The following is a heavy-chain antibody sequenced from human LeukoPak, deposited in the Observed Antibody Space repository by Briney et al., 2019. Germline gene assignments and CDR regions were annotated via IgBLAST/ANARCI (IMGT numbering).Heavy chain of an antibody. J-gene: IGHJ3*02. CDR1: GFTFTTYA. D-gene: IGHD2-15*01. V-gene: IGHV3-11*01. Sequence: AGGSLRLSCAASGFTFTTYAMSWIRQAPGKGLEWVSYISSSGSTIYYADSVKGRFTISRDNAKNSLYLQMNSLRAEDTAVYYCARSSGGSGIHAFDIWGQGTMVTVSS. CDR2: ISSSGSTI. CDR3: ARSSGGSGIHAFDI.